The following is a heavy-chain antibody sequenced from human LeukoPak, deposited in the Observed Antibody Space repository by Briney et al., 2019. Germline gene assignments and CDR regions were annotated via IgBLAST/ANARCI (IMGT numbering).Heavy chain of an antibody. J-gene: IGHJ5*02. CDR1: GDSVSSYY. CDR2: THYAVIT. Sequence: SETLSLTCTVSGDSVSSYYWSWIRQPPGKGLEWIGFTHYAVITNYNPSLKSRVTMSVDTSKNQISLKLSSVTDADTAVYYCARGLYYDFLFDPWGQGTLVTVSS. D-gene: IGHD3-3*01. CDR3: ARGLYYDFLFDP. V-gene: IGHV4-59*02.